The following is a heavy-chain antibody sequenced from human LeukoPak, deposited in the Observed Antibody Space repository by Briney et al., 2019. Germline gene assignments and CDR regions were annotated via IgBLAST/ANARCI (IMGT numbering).Heavy chain of an antibody. J-gene: IGHJ4*02. Sequence: GGSLRLSCAASGFTFSSYGMHWVRQAPGKGLEWVAFIRYDGSNKYYADSVKGRFTISRDNSKNTLYLQMNSLRAEDTAVYYCARGLRYYDFWSGSEPFDYWGQGTLVTVSS. CDR2: IRYDGSNK. D-gene: IGHD3-3*01. V-gene: IGHV3-30*02. CDR3: ARGLRYYDFWSGSEPFDY. CDR1: GFTFSSYG.